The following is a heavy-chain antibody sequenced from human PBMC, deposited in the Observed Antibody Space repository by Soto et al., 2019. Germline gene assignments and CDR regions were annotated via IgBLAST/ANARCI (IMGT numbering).Heavy chain of an antibody. CDR2: IYYSGST. D-gene: IGHD2-15*01. J-gene: IGHJ6*03. CDR1: GGSISSYY. Sequence: PSETLSLTCTVSGGSISSYYWSWIRQPTGKGLEWIGYIYYSGSTNYNPSLKSRVTISVDTSKNQFSLKLSSVTAADTAVYYCARGSGYCSGGSCYTYYMDVWGKGTTVTVSS. CDR3: ARGSGYCSGGSCYTYYMDV. V-gene: IGHV4-59*08.